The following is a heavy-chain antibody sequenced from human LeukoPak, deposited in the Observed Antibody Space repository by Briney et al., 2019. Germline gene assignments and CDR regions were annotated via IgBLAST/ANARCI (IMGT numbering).Heavy chain of an antibody. D-gene: IGHD2-2*01. Sequence: GESLRLSCAASGFTFSRHGMQWVRQAPGKGLEWVAAVSYDESNKYYADSVKGRFTISRDNSKNTLFLQMNSLRAEDTAVYHCAKDLGVIIVPYAIDYYGLDVWGQGTKVTVSS. V-gene: IGHV3-30*18. CDR3: AKDLGVIIVPYAIDYYGLDV. J-gene: IGHJ6*02. CDR1: GFTFSRHG. CDR2: VSYDESNK.